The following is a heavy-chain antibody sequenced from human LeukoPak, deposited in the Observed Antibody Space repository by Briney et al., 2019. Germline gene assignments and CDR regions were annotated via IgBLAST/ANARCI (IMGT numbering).Heavy chain of an antibody. CDR3: ARDRYGYCSSTSCYLFDY. CDR1: GYSISSGYY. Sequence: PSETLSLTCTVSGYSISSGYYWGWIRQPPGKGLEWIGSIYHSGSTYYNPSLKSRVTISVDTSKNQFSLKLSSVTAADTAVYYCARDRYGYCSSTSCYLFDYWGQGTLVTVSS. V-gene: IGHV4-38-2*02. CDR2: IYHSGST. J-gene: IGHJ4*02. D-gene: IGHD2-2*01.